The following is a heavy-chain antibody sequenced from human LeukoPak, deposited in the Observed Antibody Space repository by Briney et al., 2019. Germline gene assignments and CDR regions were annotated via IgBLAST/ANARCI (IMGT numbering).Heavy chain of an antibody. V-gene: IGHV4-30-2*01. D-gene: IGHD2-15*01. CDR2: IYHSGST. CDR1: GGSISSGGYS. CDR3: ARGAPVVVVAAIPRWFDP. J-gene: IGHJ5*02. Sequence: SETLSLTCTVSGGSISSGGYSWSWIRQPPGKGLEWIGYIYHSGSTYYNPSLKSRVTISVDRSKNQFSLKLSSVTAADTAVYYCARGAPVVVVAAIPRWFDPWGQGTLVTVSS.